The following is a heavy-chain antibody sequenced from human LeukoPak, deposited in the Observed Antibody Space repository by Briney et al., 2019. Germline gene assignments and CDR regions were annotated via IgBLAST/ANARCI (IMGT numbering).Heavy chain of an antibody. Sequence: PGRSLRLSCAASGFTFSSYAMHWVRQAPGKGLEWVAVISYDGSNKYYADSVKGRFTISRDNSKNTLYLQMNSLRAEDTAVYYCARDQHYDFWSGYYKRLSWFDPWGQGTLVTVSS. CDR2: ISYDGSNK. CDR1: GFTFSSYA. D-gene: IGHD3-3*01. CDR3: ARDQHYDFWSGYYKRLSWFDP. V-gene: IGHV3-30*04. J-gene: IGHJ5*02.